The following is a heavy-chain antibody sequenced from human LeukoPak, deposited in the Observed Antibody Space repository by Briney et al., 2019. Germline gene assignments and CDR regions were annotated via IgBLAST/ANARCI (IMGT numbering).Heavy chain of an antibody. CDR1: GYTFTSYG. V-gene: IGHV1-18*01. CDR3: ACYDSSGYSHVY. J-gene: IGHJ4*02. D-gene: IGHD3-22*01. CDR2: ISAYNGNT. Sequence: GASVKVSCKASGYTFTSYGISWVRQAPGPGLEWMGWISAYNGNTNYAQKLQGRVTMTTDTSTSTAYMELRSLRSDDTAVYYCACYDSSGYSHVYWGQGTLVTVSS.